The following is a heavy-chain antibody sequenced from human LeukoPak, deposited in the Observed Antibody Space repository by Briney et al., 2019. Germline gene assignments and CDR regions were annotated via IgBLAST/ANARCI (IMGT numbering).Heavy chain of an antibody. CDR3: AQGYYYDSSGYYYFDY. CDR1: GFTFSIYA. D-gene: IGHD3-22*01. Sequence: GGSLRLSCAASGFTFSIYAMSWVRQAPGKGLEWVSSISGSGVGTYYADSVKGRFTISRDNSKNTLYLQMDSLRAEDTAVYYCAQGYYYDSSGYYYFDYWGQGTLVTVSS. J-gene: IGHJ4*02. CDR2: ISGSGVGT. V-gene: IGHV3-23*01.